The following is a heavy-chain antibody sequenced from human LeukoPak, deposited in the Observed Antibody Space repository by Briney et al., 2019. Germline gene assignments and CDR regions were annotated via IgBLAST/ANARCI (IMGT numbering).Heavy chain of an antibody. CDR2: TNHSGST. CDR1: GGSFSGYY. Sequence: PSETLSLTCAVYGGSFSGYYWSWIRQPPGKGLEWIGETNHSGSTNYNPSLKSRVTISVDTSKNQFSLKLISVTAADTAVYYCARPGYNGFDYSSGWKNWFDPWGQGTLVTVSS. V-gene: IGHV4-34*01. J-gene: IGHJ5*02. CDR3: ARPGYNGFDYSSGWKNWFDP. D-gene: IGHD6-19*01.